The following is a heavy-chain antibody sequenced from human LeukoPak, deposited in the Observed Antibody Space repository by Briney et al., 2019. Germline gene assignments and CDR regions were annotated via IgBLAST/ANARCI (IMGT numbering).Heavy chain of an antibody. CDR3: ARGRGIARSSLFVY. J-gene: IGHJ4*02. V-gene: IGHV2-5*04. CDR1: GFSLSTSEVG. CDR2: ISWKDDT. D-gene: IGHD2-21*01. Sequence: SGPTLVNPTQTLTLTCTFSGFSLSTSEVGVGWIRQTPGMALEWLALISWKDDTYYRPSLGSRLTMTRDSSENHIALATTNMSPVDTGTYFCARGRGIARSSLFVYRGQGALVTVSS.